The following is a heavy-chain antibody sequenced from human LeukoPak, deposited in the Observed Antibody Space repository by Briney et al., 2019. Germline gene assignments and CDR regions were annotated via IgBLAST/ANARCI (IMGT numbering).Heavy chain of an antibody. CDR3: AKNRKIFDY. J-gene: IGHJ4*02. CDR1: GFTFSSYA. Sequence: GGSLRLSCAASGFTFSSYAMSRVRQAPGKGLEWVSSISASGGSTYYADSVKGRFTISRDNSKNTLYLQMNSLGAEDTAVYYCAKNRKIFDYWGQGTQVIVSS. V-gene: IGHV3-23*01. CDR2: ISASGGST.